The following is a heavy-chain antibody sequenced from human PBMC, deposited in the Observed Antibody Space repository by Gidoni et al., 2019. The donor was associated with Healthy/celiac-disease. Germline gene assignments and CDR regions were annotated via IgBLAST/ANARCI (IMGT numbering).Heavy chain of an antibody. Sequence: VHQAPGKGLEWVSAISGSGGSTYYADSVKGQFTISRDNSKNTLYLQMNSLRAEDTAVYYCAKSPVSSIVVDLYYFDYWGQGTLVTVSS. J-gene: IGHJ4*02. CDR3: AKSPVSSIVVDLYYFDY. CDR2: ISGSGGST. V-gene: IGHV3-23*01. D-gene: IGHD3-22*01.